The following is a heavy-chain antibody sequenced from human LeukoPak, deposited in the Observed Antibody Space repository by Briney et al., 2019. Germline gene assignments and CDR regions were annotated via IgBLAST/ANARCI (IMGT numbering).Heavy chain of an antibody. CDR2: IYYSGST. D-gene: IGHD6-13*01. CDR1: GGSISSSSYY. Sequence: SETLSLTCTVSGGSISSSSYYWGWIRQPPGKGLEWIGSIYYSGSTYYNPSLKSRVTISVDTSKNQFSLKLSSATAADTAVYYCARTYSSRWDWGQGTLVTVSS. V-gene: IGHV4-39*01. J-gene: IGHJ4*02. CDR3: ARTYSSRWD.